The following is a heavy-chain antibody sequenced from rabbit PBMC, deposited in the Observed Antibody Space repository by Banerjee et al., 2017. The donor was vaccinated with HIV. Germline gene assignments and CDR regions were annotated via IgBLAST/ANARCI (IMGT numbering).Heavy chain of an antibody. V-gene: IGHV1S45*01. Sequence: QEQLEESGGDLVKPEGSLTLTCTASGFSFSNKYVMCWVRQAPGKGLGWIACIAAGSSGSTYYASWAKGRFTISKTSSTTVTLQMTSLTAADTATYFCARDLAGVIGWNFNLWGPGTLVTVS. D-gene: IGHD4-1*01. CDR3: ARDLAGVIGWNFNL. CDR1: GFSFSNKYV. CDR2: IAAGSSGST. J-gene: IGHJ4*01.